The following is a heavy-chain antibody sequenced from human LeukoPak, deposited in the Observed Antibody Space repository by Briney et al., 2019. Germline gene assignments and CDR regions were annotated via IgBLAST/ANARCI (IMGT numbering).Heavy chain of an antibody. CDR2: INPSGSIT. J-gene: IGHJ5*02. Sequence: ASVKVSCKASGYTLSSYYMHWIRQAPGQGLEWMGLINPSGSITTYAQKFQGRVTVTRDTSTSTVYMELRSLRSEDTAVYYCAREPTLAALTLDNWFAPWGQGTLVTVSS. D-gene: IGHD6-13*01. CDR1: GYTLSSYY. V-gene: IGHV1-46*01. CDR3: AREPTLAALTLDNWFAP.